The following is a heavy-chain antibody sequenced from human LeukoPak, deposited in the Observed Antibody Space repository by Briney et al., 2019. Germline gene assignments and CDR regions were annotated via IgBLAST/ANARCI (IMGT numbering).Heavy chain of an antibody. CDR3: ASRLQTTWVMDI. V-gene: IGHV4-59*01. CDR1: GGSISSYY. Sequence: SETLSLTCTVSGGSISSYYWSWIRQPPGKGREWIGYIYYSGTTNYNPSLKSRVTISVDTSKNQFSLMLNSVTAADTAVYYCASRLQTTWVMDIWGQGTTVTVSS. J-gene: IGHJ6*02. CDR2: IYYSGTT. D-gene: IGHD4-17*01.